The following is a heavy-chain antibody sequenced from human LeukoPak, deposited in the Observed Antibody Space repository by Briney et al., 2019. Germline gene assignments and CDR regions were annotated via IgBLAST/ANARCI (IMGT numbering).Heavy chain of an antibody. J-gene: IGHJ4*02. D-gene: IGHD3-22*01. Sequence: PSETLSLTCTVSGGSISSYYWSWIRQPPGKRLEWIGYIYYSGSTNYNPSLKSRVTISVDTSKNQFSLKLNSVTAADTAVYFCAREVHEWYSDRSGYQSSYYFDSWGLGTLVTVSS. V-gene: IGHV4-59*12. CDR3: AREVHEWYSDRSGYQSSYYFDS. CDR1: GGSISSYY. CDR2: IYYSGST.